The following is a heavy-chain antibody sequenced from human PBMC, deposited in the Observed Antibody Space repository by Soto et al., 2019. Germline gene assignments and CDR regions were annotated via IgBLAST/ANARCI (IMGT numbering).Heavy chain of an antibody. Sequence: EVQVVESGGGLIQPGGSLRLSCVASGFTFNIYWMHWVRQAPGKGLVWVSRIKFDDSTTSYADSVKGRFTISRDNAKNTVFLQMNSLRADDTGVYYCARGIRNYYGVDVWGQGTTVTVSS. CDR3: ARGIRNYYGVDV. CDR2: IKFDDSTT. J-gene: IGHJ6*02. CDR1: GFTFNIYW. D-gene: IGHD5-18*01. V-gene: IGHV3-74*01.